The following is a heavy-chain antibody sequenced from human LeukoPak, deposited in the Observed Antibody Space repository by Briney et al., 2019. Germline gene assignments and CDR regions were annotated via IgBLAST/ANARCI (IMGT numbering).Heavy chain of an antibody. CDR2: IIPIFGTA. Sequence: ASVKVSCKASGGTFSSYAISWVRQAPGQGLEWMGGIIPIFGTANYAQKFQGRVTITADESTSTAYMELSSLRSEDTAVYYCARDDFWSGYDATINERMDVWGQGTTVTVSS. J-gene: IGHJ6*02. CDR1: GGTFSSYA. D-gene: IGHD3-3*01. CDR3: ARDDFWSGYDATINERMDV. V-gene: IGHV1-69*13.